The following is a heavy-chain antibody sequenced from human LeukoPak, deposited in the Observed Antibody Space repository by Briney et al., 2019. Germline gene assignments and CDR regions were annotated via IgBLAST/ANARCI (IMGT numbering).Heavy chain of an antibody. J-gene: IGHJ5*02. Sequence: PSETLSLTCAVYGGSFIGYYWRWIRQPPGKGLEWIGEINHSGSTNYNPSLKSRVTISVDTSKNQFSLKLSSVTAADTAVYYCARGNPHSSSWGFDPWGQGTLVTVSS. D-gene: IGHD6-13*01. CDR3: ARGNPHSSSWGFDP. CDR2: INHSGST. CDR1: GGSFIGYY. V-gene: IGHV4-34*01.